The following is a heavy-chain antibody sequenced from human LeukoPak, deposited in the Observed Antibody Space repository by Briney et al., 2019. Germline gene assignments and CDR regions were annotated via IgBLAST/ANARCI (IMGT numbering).Heavy chain of an antibody. CDR2: ISAYNGNT. V-gene: IGHV1-18*01. CDR3: ARDPPRDYDFWSGYYRSQDNWFDP. Sequence: ASVKVSCKASGYTFTSYGISWVRQAPGQGLEWMGWISAYNGNTNYAQKLQGRVTMTTDTSTSTAYMELRSLRSDDTAVYYCARDPPRDYDFWSGYYRSQDNWFDPWGQGTLVTVSS. J-gene: IGHJ5*02. CDR1: GYTFTSYG. D-gene: IGHD3-3*01.